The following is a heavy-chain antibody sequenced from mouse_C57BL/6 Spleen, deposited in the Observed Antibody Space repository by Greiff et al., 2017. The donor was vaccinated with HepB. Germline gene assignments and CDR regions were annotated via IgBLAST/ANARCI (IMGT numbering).Heavy chain of an antibody. J-gene: IGHJ4*01. D-gene: IGHD2-4*01. Sequence: VMLVESGAELVKPGASVKISCKASGYAFSSYWMNWVKQRPGKGLEWIGQIYPGDGDTNYNGKFKGKATLTADKSSSTAYMQLSSLTSEDSAVYFCAYDYDGDYAMDYWGQGTSVTVSS. CDR3: AYDYDGDYAMDY. CDR2: IYPGDGDT. V-gene: IGHV1-80*01. CDR1: GYAFSSYW.